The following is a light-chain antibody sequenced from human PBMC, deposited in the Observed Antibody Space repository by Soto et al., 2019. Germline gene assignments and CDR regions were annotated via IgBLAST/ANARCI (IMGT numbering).Light chain of an antibody. CDR2: GAS. V-gene: IGKV3-20*01. J-gene: IGKJ1*01. CDR1: QSVSSSY. Sequence: EIVLTQSPGTLSLSPLERSTLSFMASQSVSSSYLAWYQQKPGQAPRLLIYGASSRATGIPDRFSGSGSGTDFTLTISRLEPEDFAVYYCQQYGSSPTFGQGTKVDIK. CDR3: QQYGSSPT.